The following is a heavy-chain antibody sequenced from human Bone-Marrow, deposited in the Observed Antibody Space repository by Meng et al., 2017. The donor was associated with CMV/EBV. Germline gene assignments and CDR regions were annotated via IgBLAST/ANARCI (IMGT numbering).Heavy chain of an antibody. V-gene: IGHV1-18*01. CDR1: GYTFTTYG. J-gene: IGHJ5*02. CDR2: ISTYNGNA. D-gene: IGHD3-16*01. Sequence: ASVKVSCKASGYTFTTYGISWVRQAPGQGLEWMGWISTYNGNANYAQKVQGRVTLTRDTSTSTVYMELRSLTSDDTAVYYCARDGGRRSAYAPYNWFDPWGQGTPVTGSS. CDR3: ARDGGRRSAYAPYNWFDP.